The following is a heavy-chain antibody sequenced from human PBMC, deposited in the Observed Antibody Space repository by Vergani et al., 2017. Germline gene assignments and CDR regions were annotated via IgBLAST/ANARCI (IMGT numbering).Heavy chain of an antibody. Sequence: EVQLVQSGAEVKKPGESLRISCKGSGYSFTSYWISWVRQLPGKGLEWMGRLDLSDSYTTYSPSFQGHGTISADKSISTAYLQWSSLKASDTAMYYCARLMVRGAPGAWFDPWGQGTLVTVSS. CDR2: LDLSDSYT. J-gene: IGHJ5*02. CDR3: ARLMVRGAPGAWFDP. D-gene: IGHD3-10*01. CDR1: GYSFTSYW. V-gene: IGHV5-10-1*03.